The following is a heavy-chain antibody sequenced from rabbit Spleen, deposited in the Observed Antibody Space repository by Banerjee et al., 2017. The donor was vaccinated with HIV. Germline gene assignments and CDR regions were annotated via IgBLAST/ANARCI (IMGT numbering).Heavy chain of an antibody. CDR2: IDTNDGDT. V-gene: IGHV1S45*01. CDR1: GFSFSSNW. J-gene: IGHJ2*01. CDR3: ARNYVNAFDP. Sequence: QEQLVESGGGLVRPEGSLKLSCKASGFSFSSNWICWVRQAPGKGLEWIACIDTNDGDTDDANWPKGRFTISKTSSTTVTLQMTSLTAADTATYFCARNYVNAFDPWGPGTLVTVS. D-gene: IGHD1-1*01.